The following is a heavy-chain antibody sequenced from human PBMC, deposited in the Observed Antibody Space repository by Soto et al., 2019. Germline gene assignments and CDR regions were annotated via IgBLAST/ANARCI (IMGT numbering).Heavy chain of an antibody. J-gene: IGHJ5*02. CDR2: ISYDGSNK. CDR3: ARGVPRYCTNGVCPNWFDP. V-gene: IGHV3-30-3*01. D-gene: IGHD2-8*01. CDR1: GFTFSSYA. Sequence: SLRLSCAASGFTFSSYAMHWVRQAPGKGLEWVAVISYDGSNKYYADSVKGRFTISRDNSKNTLYLQMNSLRAEDTAVYYCARGVPRYCTNGVCPNWFDPWGQGTLVTVSS.